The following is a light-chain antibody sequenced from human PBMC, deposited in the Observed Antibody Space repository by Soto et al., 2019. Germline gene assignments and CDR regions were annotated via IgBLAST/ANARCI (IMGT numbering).Light chain of an antibody. CDR2: ATS. Sequence: DIQLTQSPSSLSASVGDRVTITCRASQAISSYLAWYQQKPGKVPELLIYATSTLQSGAPSRFSGSGSGTDFTLTISSLQAEDLATYYCQKYNHAPTFGGGTKVEIK. V-gene: IGKV1-27*01. J-gene: IGKJ4*01. CDR1: QAISSY. CDR3: QKYNHAPT.